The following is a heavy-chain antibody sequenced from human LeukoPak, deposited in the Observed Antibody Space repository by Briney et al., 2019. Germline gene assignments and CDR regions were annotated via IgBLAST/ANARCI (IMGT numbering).Heavy chain of an antibody. D-gene: IGHD6-25*01. Sequence: GESLRISCKCSGFDFTAYGIAWVRQMPGKGLEWMGNIYPGGSNGRYSPSFQGQVTMSADKSITTVYLQWSSLKASDTAMYYSARRFRSAWFGFWGQGSLVTVSS. V-gene: IGHV5-51*01. CDR2: IYPGGSNG. CDR1: GFDFTAYG. CDR3: ARRFRSAWFGF. J-gene: IGHJ4*02.